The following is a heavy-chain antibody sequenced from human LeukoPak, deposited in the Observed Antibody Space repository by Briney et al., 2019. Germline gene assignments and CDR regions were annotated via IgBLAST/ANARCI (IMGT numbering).Heavy chain of an antibody. V-gene: IGHV4-59*01. CDR2: IYYSGST. CDR1: GGFISSYY. CDR3: ARAGPRLGGYDY. Sequence: SETLSLTCTVSGGFISSYYWSWIRQPPGKGLEWIGYIYYSGSTNYNPSLKSRVTISVDTSKNQFSLKLSSVTAADTAVYYCARAGPRLGGYDYWGQGTLVTVSS. J-gene: IGHJ4*02. D-gene: IGHD3-16*01.